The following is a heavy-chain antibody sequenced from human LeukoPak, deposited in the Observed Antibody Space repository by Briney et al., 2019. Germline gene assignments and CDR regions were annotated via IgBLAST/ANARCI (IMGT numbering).Heavy chain of an antibody. CDR3: ARAPALFYFDH. CDR1: DGSFSTYY. CDR2: IHSSGGT. J-gene: IGHJ4*02. V-gene: IGHV4-59*01. Sequence: SETLSLTCTVSDGSFSTYYWSWIRQSPRRGLEWIGYIHSSGGTSYDPSLASRVTMALDTSRNQFSLKLSSVTAADTAVYFCARAPALFYFDHWGQGSLVTVSS.